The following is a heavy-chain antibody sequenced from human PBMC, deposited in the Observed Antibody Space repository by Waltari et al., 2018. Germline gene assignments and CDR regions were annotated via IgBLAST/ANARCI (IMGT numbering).Heavy chain of an antibody. Sequence: EVQLVESGGTLIQPGGSLRLSCAISGVAVTANFFTWVRQAPGKGLEVVSIIHIGGATDYADSVGGRFTISRDSSKNTLYLQMNSLRVDDTAVYYCARQLGYSYALGSWGQGTLVTVSS. J-gene: IGHJ5*02. CDR3: ARQLGYSYALGS. D-gene: IGHD5-18*01. CDR2: IHIGGAT. V-gene: IGHV3-53*01. CDR1: GVAVTANF.